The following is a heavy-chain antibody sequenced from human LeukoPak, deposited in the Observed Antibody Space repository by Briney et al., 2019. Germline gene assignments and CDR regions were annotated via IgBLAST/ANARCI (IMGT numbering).Heavy chain of an antibody. V-gene: IGHV1-2*02. CDR2: INPNSGGT. J-gene: IGHJ5*02. CDR3: ARGSGYDILTGDRLRWFDP. D-gene: IGHD3-9*01. CDR1: GYTFTGYY. Sequence: ASVKASCKASGYTFTGYYMHWVRQAPGQGREWMGWINPNSGGTNYAQKFQGRLTMTRDTSISTAYMELSRLRSDDTAVYYCARGSGYDILTGDRLRWFDPWGQGTLVTVSS.